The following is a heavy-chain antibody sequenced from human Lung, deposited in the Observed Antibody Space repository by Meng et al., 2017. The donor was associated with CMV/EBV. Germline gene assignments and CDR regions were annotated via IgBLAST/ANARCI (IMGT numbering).Heavy chain of an antibody. D-gene: IGHD4-17*01. J-gene: IGHJ3*02. V-gene: IGHV4-61*08. CDR2: IYYSGST. CDR1: GGSVSSGGYY. CDR3: VSAYGYGYAFDI. Sequence: GSLSLSCTVSGGSVSSGGYYWSWIRQPPGKGLEWIGFIYYSGSTNYNPSLKSRVTISIGTSKSQVSLRLSSVTAADTAVYYYVSAYGYGYAFDIWGQGTMVTVSS.